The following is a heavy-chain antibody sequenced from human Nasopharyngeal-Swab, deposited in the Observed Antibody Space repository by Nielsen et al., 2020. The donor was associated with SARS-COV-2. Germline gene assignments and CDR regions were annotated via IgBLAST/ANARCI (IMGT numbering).Heavy chain of an antibody. D-gene: IGHD1-26*01. CDR3: ARDSATGIAGATGIDF. Sequence: VRQAPGKGLEWVSSISSSSYIYYADSVKGRFTISRDNAKNSLYLQMNSLRAEDTAVYFCARDSATGIAGATGIDFWGQGILVTVSS. V-gene: IGHV3-69-1*01. CDR2: ISSSSYI. J-gene: IGHJ4*02.